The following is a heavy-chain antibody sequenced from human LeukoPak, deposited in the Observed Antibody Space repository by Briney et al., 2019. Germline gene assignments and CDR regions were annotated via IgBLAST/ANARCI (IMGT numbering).Heavy chain of an antibody. V-gene: IGHV4-59*01. CDR2: IYYSGST. D-gene: IGHD1-26*01. J-gene: IGHJ4*02. CDR3: ARISGSYFDY. Sequence: SETLPLTCTVSGGSISSYYWSWIRQPPGKGLEWIGYIYYSGSTNYNPSLKSRVTISVDTSKNQFSLKLSSVTAADTAVYYCARISGSYFDYWGQGTLVTVSS. CDR1: GGSISSYY.